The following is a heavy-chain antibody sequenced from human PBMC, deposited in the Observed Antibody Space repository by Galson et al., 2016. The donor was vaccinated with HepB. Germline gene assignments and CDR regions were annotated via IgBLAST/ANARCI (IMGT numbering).Heavy chain of an antibody. D-gene: IGHD3-10*01. CDR1: GGSISSSSHY. CDR3: ARLEYYSNNWFDP. J-gene: IGHJ5*02. CDR2: IYYSGSI. Sequence: ETLSLTCTVSGGSISSSSHYWGWIRQPPGKGLEWIGTIYYSGSIYYNPSLQRRVTMSVDTSKNQFSLKLSSVTAADTAVYYCARLEYYSNNWFDPWGQGTLVTVSS. V-gene: IGHV4-39*01.